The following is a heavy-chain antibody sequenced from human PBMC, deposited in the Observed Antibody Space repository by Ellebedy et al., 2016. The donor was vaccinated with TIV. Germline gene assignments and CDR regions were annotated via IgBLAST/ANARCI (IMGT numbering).Heavy chain of an antibody. CDR2: VHPGNGDT. V-gene: IGHV1-3*01. CDR1: GYNFTTYS. D-gene: IGHD2-8*01. CDR3: ARGVYSMGNFDY. Sequence: AASVKVSCKASGYNFTTYSLNWLRQAPGQRLEWMGWVHPGNGDTRYSQKFQDRITFTRDTSASTAYMELSSLRSEDTAVYYCARGVYSMGNFDYWGQGTLVTVSS. J-gene: IGHJ4*02.